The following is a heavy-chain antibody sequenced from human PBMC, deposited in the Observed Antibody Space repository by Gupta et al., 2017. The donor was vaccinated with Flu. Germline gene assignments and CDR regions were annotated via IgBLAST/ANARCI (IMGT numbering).Heavy chain of an antibody. CDR1: GFKCRNDE. J-gene: IGHJ4*02. V-gene: IGHV3-48*03. CDR2: ISRTAST. Sequence: EGQLVGSGGGLVEAGGSLATSRDACGFKCRNDENTWVRHASGRGLELVSFISRTASTYYTDPVRGRFTISRDNDNNSVYLQMTGLKDDDTAVYYCARGHWDNWGQGTPVSVSS. CDR3: ARGHWDN.